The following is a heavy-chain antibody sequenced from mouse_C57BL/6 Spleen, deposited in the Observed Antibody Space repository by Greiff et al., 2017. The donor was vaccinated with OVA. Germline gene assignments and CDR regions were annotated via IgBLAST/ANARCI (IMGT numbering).Heavy chain of an antibody. Sequence: VQLQQSGTELVKPGASVKLSCKASGYTFTSYWMHWVKQRPGQGLEWIGNINPSNGGTNYNEKFKSKATLTVDKSSSTAYMQLSSLTSEDSAVYYCARFITTVVAPYFDVWGTGTTVTVSS. CDR1: GYTFTSYW. V-gene: IGHV1-53*01. CDR2: INPSNGGT. D-gene: IGHD1-1*01. J-gene: IGHJ1*03. CDR3: ARFITTVVAPYFDV.